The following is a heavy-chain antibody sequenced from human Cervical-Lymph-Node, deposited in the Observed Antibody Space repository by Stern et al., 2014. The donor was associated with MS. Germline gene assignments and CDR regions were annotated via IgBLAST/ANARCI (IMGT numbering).Heavy chain of an antibody. D-gene: IGHD2-8*02. J-gene: IGHJ4*02. V-gene: IGHV5-51*01. Sequence: VQLVQSGAEVKKPGESLKISCKGSGYTFSNSWIGWVRQMPGRGLERMGIIYPGDSDTRYSPSFQGQITISADKSISTAYLQWNSLKASDTAIFYCARGSAGAGAFFDYWGQGTLVTVSS. CDR1: GYTFSNSW. CDR3: ARGSAGAGAFFDY. CDR2: IYPGDSDT.